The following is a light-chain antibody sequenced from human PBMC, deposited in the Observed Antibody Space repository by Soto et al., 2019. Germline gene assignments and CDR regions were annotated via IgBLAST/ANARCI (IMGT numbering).Light chain of an antibody. CDR3: SSYTISSTPLDV. Sequence: QSALTQPASVSGSPGQSITISCTGTSSDVGGYNYVSWYQQHPGKAPKLMIYAVSNRPSGVSNRFSGSKSGNTASLTISVLQAEDEADYYCSSYTISSTPLDVFGTGTKLTVL. J-gene: IGLJ1*01. CDR1: SSDVGGYNY. V-gene: IGLV2-14*01. CDR2: AVS.